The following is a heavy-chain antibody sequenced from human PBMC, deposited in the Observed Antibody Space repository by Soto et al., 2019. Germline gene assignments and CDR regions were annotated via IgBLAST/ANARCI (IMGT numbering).Heavy chain of an antibody. J-gene: IGHJ2*01. V-gene: IGHV1-69*08. CDR3: ARDLRAPPTVTTDWYFDL. CDR2: IIPILGIA. CDR1: GGTFSSYT. D-gene: IGHD4-17*01. Sequence: QVQLVQSGAEVKKPGSSVKVSCKASGGTFSSYTISWVRQAPGQGLEWMGRIIPILGIANYAQKFQGRVTITADKSTSTAYMELSSLSSEATAVYYCARDLRAPPTVTTDWYFDLWGRGTLVTVSS.